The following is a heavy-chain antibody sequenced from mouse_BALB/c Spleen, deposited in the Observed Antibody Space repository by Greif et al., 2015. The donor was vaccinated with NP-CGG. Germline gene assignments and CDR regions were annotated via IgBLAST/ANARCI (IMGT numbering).Heavy chain of an antibody. J-gene: IGHJ3*01. D-gene: IGHD1-2*01. CDR2: INPGSGGT. CDR3: AREGRLGFAY. V-gene: IGHV1-54*01. CDR1: GYAFTNYL. Sequence: VQLQQSGAELVRPGTSVKVSCKASGYAFTNYLIEWVKQRPGQGLEWIGVINPGSGGTNYNEKFKGKATLTADKSSSTAYMQLSSLTSDDSAVYFCAREGRLGFAYWGQGTLVTVSA.